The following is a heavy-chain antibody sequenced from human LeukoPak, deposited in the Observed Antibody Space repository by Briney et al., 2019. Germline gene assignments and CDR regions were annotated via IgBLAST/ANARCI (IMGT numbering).Heavy chain of an antibody. D-gene: IGHD3-22*01. CDR3: AKVGIDQWLYYFDY. CDR2: ISGSGGST. Sequence: GGSLRLSCAASGFTFSSYAMSWVRQAAGKGLEWVSVISGSGGSTYYADSVKGRFTISRDNSRNTLYLQMNSLRAEDTAVYYCAKVGIDQWLYYFDYWGQGTLVTVSS. CDR1: GFTFSSYA. J-gene: IGHJ4*02. V-gene: IGHV3-23*01.